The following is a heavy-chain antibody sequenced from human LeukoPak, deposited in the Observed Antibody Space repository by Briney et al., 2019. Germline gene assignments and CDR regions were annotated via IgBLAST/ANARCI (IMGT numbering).Heavy chain of an antibody. CDR3: ASDGIVATTGFDY. V-gene: IGHV1-46*03. CDR2: INPSGGST. Sequence: VASVKVSCTASGYTFTSYYMHWVRQAPGQGLEWMGIINPSGGSTSYAQKFQGRVTMTRDTSISTAYMELSRLRSDDTAVYYCASDGIVATTGFDYWGQGTLVTVSS. CDR1: GYTFTSYY. D-gene: IGHD5-12*01. J-gene: IGHJ4*02.